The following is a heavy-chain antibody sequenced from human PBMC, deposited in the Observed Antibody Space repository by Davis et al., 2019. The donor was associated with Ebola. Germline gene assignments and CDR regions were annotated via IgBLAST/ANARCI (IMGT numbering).Heavy chain of an antibody. D-gene: IGHD2-2*01. Sequence: PGGSLRLSCAASGFTFSSYAMSWVRQAPGKGLEWVSYITSSGGNTYYADSVKGRFTISRDNSKNTLYLQMNSLRAEDTAIYYCAKVGDCSSTSCYLLGGFSQSPLDYWGQGTLVTVSS. CDR3: AKVGDCSSTSCYLLGGFSQSPLDY. CDR1: GFTFSSYA. V-gene: IGHV3-23*01. J-gene: IGHJ4*02. CDR2: ITSSGGNT.